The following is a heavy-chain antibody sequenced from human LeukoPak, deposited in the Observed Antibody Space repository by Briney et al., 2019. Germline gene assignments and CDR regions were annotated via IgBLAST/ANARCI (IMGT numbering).Heavy chain of an antibody. CDR2: IYSSGST. D-gene: IGHD6-13*01. CDR1: GGSISRYY. V-gene: IGHV4-59*01. Sequence: SETLSLTCTVSGGSISRYYWSWIRQPPGEGLEWIGYIYSSGSTNYNPSLKSRVTISVDTSKNQFSLKLSSVTAADTAVYYCARGAAATYWGQGTLVTVSS. J-gene: IGHJ4*02. CDR3: ARGAAATY.